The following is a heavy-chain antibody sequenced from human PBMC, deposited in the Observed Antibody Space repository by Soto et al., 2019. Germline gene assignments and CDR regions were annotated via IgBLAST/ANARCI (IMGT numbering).Heavy chain of an antibody. D-gene: IGHD3-16*01. CDR2: ISSTSYTK. Sequence: PGGSLRLSCEASGLSFSDYSMDWVRQAPGKGLEWVSYISSTSYTKYYADSVKGRFIISRDNDKNTLYLEMNSLRVEDTAVYYCARDRNYGYDDYWGQGTLVTVSS. CDR1: GLSFSDYS. V-gene: IGHV3-48*01. CDR3: ARDRNYGYDDY. J-gene: IGHJ4*02.